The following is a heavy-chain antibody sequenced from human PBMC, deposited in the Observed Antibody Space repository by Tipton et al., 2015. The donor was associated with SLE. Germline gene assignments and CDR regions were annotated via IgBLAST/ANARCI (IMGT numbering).Heavy chain of an antibody. CDR3: ARQSMAARPDFDF. CDR2: IYMYSSVSS. Sequence: LRLSCAVYGGSFSGYYWSWIRQPPGKGLDWIGYIYMYSSVSSNYNPSLKSRVTISLDTSKNQFSLILNSVTAADTAVYYCARQSMAARPDFDFWGQGTLVTVSS. J-gene: IGHJ4*02. D-gene: IGHD6-6*01. V-gene: IGHV4-59*01. CDR1: GGSFSGYY.